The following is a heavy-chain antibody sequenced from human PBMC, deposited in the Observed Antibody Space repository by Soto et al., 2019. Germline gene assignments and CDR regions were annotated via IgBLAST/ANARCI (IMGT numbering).Heavy chain of an antibody. V-gene: IGHV1-69*06. CDR1: GGTLNSES. CDR3: ARDLRTDWYTAFAF. CDR2: IIPMFGTP. D-gene: IGHD3-9*01. Sequence: QVQVFQSGAEVKKPGSSVRVSCKVSGGTLNSESITWVRQAPGQGLEWMGGIIPMFGTPTDAQTFRGRVTISADTSTSTVYMELRSLRSDDTAVYYCARDLRTDWYTAFAFWGQGTLVAVSS. J-gene: IGHJ3*01.